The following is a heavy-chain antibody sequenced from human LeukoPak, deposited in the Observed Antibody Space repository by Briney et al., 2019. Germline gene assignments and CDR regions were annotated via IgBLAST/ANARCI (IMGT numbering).Heavy chain of an antibody. CDR2: IIPIFGTA. CDR1: GGTFSSYA. D-gene: IGHD3-22*01. Sequence: SVKVSCKASGGTFSSYAISWVRQAPGQGLEWMGGIIPIFGTANYAQKFQGRVTITADKSTSTAYMKLSRLRSEDTAVYYCARPHYYDSSGYYAFDIWGQGTMVTVSS. J-gene: IGHJ3*02. CDR3: ARPHYYDSSGYYAFDI. V-gene: IGHV1-69*06.